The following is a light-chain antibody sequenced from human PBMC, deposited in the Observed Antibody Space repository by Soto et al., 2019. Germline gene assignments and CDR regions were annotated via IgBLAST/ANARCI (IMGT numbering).Light chain of an antibody. V-gene: IGLV1-40*01. CDR3: QSYDSSLSNSVV. CDR2: GNS. J-gene: IGLJ2*01. CDR1: SSNIGAGYD. Sequence: QSVLTQPPSVSGAPGQRVTISCTGSSSNIGAGYDVHWYQHLPRTAPKLLIYGNSIRPSGVPDRFSASRSGTSASLAITGLQAEDEAQYYCQSYDSSLSNSVVFGGGTKVTVL.